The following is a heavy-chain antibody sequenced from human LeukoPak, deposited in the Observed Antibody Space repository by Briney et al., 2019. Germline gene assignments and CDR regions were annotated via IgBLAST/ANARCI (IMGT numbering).Heavy chain of an antibody. CDR2: MNPNNGNT. CDR3: ARCVALTIFGVAKGSYYMDV. CDR1: GYTFTSYD. V-gene: IGHV1-18*01. Sequence: ASVKVSCKASGYTFTSYDINWVRQATGQGLEWMGWMNPNNGNTDDAQKLQGRVTMTTDTSTSTAYMELRSLRSDDTAVYYCARCVALTIFGVAKGSYYMDVWGKGTTVTVSS. J-gene: IGHJ6*03. D-gene: IGHD3-3*01.